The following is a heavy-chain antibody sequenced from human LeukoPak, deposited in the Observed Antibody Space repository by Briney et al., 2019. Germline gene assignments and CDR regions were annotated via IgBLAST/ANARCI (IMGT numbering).Heavy chain of an antibody. V-gene: IGHV3-30*03. CDR3: ARGRYVTLDY. CDR1: GFTFSSYG. CDR2: ISYDGSNK. D-gene: IGHD2-2*01. Sequence: GGSLRLSCAASGFTFSSYGMHWVRQAPGKGLEWVAVISYDGSNKYYADSVKGRFTISRDNSKNTLYLQMNSLRAEDTAVYYCARGRYVTLDYWGQGTLVTVSS. J-gene: IGHJ4*02.